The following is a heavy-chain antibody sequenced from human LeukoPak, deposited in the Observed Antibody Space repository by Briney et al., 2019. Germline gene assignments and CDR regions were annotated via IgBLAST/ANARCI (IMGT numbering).Heavy chain of an antibody. D-gene: IGHD5-18*01. CDR1: GYNFTSYW. V-gene: IGHV5-51*01. J-gene: IGHJ4*02. CDR2: IYPGDSDT. CDR3: ARRGYSYGYAPDY. Sequence: GESLKISCKGSGYNFTSYWIGWVRQMPGKGLEWMGIIYPGDSDTRYSPSFQGQVTISADKSISTAYLQWSSLKASDTAMYYCARRGYSYGYAPDYWGQGTLVTVSS.